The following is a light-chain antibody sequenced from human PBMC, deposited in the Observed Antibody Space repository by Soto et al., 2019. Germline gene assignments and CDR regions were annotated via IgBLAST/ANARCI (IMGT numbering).Light chain of an antibody. J-gene: IGLJ1*01. V-gene: IGLV2-23*01. CDR3: CSYAGSSTEV. CDR1: SSDVGSYNL. Sequence: QSALTQPASVSGSPGQSITISCTGTSSDVGSYNLVPWYQQHPGKAPKLMIYEGSKRPSGVSNRFSGSKSGNTASLTISGLQAEDEADHYCCSYAGSSTEVFGTGTKVTVL. CDR2: EGS.